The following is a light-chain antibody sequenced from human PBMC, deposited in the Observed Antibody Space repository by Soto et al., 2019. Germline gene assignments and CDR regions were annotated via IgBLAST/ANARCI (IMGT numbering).Light chain of an antibody. CDR2: GAF. CDR3: QQYNSWPPPWT. Sequence: EIVMTQSPATLSVSPGERATLSCRASQSFSSNLAWYQQKPGQAPRLLIYGAFIRATGIPARFSGSGSGTEFTLTISSLQSEDFAVYYCQQYNSWPPPWTFGQGTKVEIK. V-gene: IGKV3-15*01. J-gene: IGKJ1*01. CDR1: QSFSSN.